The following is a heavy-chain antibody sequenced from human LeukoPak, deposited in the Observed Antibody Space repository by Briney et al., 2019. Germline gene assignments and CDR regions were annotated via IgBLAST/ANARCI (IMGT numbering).Heavy chain of an antibody. V-gene: IGHV3-11*06. Sequence: GGSLRLSCAASGFTFSDYYMSWIRQAPGKGLEWVSYISSSSSYTNYADSVKGRFTISRDNAKNSLYLQMNSLRDEDTAVYYCAREVILTGYYTGPFDYWGQGTLVTVSS. CDR2: ISSSSSYT. J-gene: IGHJ4*02. D-gene: IGHD3-9*01. CDR3: AREVILTGYYTGPFDY. CDR1: GFTFSDYY.